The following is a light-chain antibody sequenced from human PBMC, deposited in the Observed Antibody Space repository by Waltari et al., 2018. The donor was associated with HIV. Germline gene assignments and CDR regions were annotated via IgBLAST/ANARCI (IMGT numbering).Light chain of an antibody. CDR3: HQYADLPYT. J-gene: IGKJ2*01. V-gene: IGKV3-20*01. Sequence: EIVLTQSPGTLSLSPGERATLSCRASQSGSSNFLVWFQQKPGQAPTLLIYGASTRATGTPDRFSGSGSGTDFTLTISRLEPEDFAVYYCHQYADLPYTFGQGTKLQMK. CDR2: GAS. CDR1: QSGSSNF.